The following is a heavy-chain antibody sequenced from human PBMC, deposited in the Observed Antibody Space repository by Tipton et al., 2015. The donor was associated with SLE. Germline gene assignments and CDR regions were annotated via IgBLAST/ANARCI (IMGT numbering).Heavy chain of an antibody. V-gene: IGHV4-61*02. CDR3: ATTGYNDHYYYYYYMDV. CDR1: GGSISRGNNY. CDR2: VFTSGAT. D-gene: IGHD1-1*01. Sequence: TLSLTCTVSGGSISRGNNYWSWIRQPAGKGLEWIGRVFTSGATHYNPSLNSRVTISLGKSKNQFSLKLSSVTAADTAVYYCATTGYNDHYYYYYYMDVWGKGTTVTVSS. J-gene: IGHJ6*03.